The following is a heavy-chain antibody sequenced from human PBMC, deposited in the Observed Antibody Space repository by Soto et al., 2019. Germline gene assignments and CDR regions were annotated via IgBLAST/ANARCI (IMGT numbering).Heavy chain of an antibody. V-gene: IGHV4-30-4*01. D-gene: IGHD6-13*01. CDR3: ATGTAAASLAYFDY. CDR1: GGSISSGDYY. Sequence: SETLSLTCTVSGGSISSGDYYWSWIRQPPGKGLEWIGYIYYSGSTYYNPSLKSRVTISVDTSKNQFSLKLSSVTAADTAVYYCATGTAAASLAYFDYRGQGTLVTVTS. CDR2: IYYSGST. J-gene: IGHJ4*02.